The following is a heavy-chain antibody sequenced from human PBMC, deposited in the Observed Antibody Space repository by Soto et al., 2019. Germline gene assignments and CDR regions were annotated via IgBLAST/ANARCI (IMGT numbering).Heavy chain of an antibody. J-gene: IGHJ5*02. Sequence: SQTLSLTCAISGDSVSSNSAAWNWIRQSPSRGLEWLGRTYYRSKWYNDYAVSVKSRITINPDTSKNQFSLQLNSVTPEDTAVYYCARDGGFCGGDCLWFDPWGQGTLVTVSS. CDR1: GDSVSSNSAA. CDR3: ARDGGFCGGDCLWFDP. D-gene: IGHD2-21*02. CDR2: TYYRSKWYN. V-gene: IGHV6-1*01.